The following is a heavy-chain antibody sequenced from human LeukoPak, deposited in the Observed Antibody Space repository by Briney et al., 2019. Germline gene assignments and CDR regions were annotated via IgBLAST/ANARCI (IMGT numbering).Heavy chain of an antibody. CDR2: INHSGST. D-gene: IGHD5-12*01. CDR3: ARERWLRRGFDY. J-gene: IGHJ4*02. V-gene: IGHV4-34*01. CDR1: GGSFSGYY. Sequence: SETLSLTCAVYGGSFSGYYWSWIRQPPGKGLEWIGEINHSGSTNYNPSLKSRVTISVDTSENQFSLKLSSVTAADTAVYYCARERWLRRGFDYWGQGTLVTVSS.